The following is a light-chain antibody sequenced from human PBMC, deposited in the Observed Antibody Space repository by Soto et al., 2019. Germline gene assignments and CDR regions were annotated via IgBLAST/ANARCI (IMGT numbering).Light chain of an antibody. CDR2: DIN. J-gene: IGLJ1*01. CDR3: VSYTTSASYV. V-gene: IGLV2-14*02. CDR1: SSDVGSYNL. Sequence: QSVLTQPASVSGSPGQSITISCTGTSSDVGSYNLVSWYQQHPGKAPKFMIYDINNRPSGVSNRFSGSKSGNTASLTISGLQAEDEADYYCVSYTTSASYVFGTGTKLTVL.